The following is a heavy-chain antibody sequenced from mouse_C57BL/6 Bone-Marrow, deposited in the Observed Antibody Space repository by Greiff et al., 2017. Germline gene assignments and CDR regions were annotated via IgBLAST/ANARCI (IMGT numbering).Heavy chain of an antibody. V-gene: IGHV5-6*02. CDR1: GFTFSSYG. D-gene: IGHD2-12*01. CDR3: ESYYSNDGRFAY. Sequence: EVKLVESGGDLVKPGGSLKLSCAASGFTFSSYGMSWVRQTPDKRLEWVATISSGGSYTYYPDSVKGRFTISRANAKHTLYLQMSSLKSEDTAMYYCESYYSNDGRFAYWGQGTLVTVSA. J-gene: IGHJ3*01. CDR2: ISSGGSYT.